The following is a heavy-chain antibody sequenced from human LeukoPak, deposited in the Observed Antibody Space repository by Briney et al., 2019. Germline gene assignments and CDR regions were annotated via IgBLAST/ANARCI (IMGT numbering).Heavy chain of an antibody. CDR3: ASGGMGARKYYSDPFHY. J-gene: IGHJ4*02. D-gene: IGHD3-10*01. CDR1: GYSISSGDY. CDR2: IYHSGST. V-gene: IGHV4-38-2*02. Sequence: SETLSLTCTVSGYSISSGDYWAWIRQPPGKGLEWIGSIYHSGSTYYNPSLKSRLTISVDTSKNQFSLKLSSVTAADTAVYYCASGGMGARKYYSDPFHYWGQGTLVTVSS.